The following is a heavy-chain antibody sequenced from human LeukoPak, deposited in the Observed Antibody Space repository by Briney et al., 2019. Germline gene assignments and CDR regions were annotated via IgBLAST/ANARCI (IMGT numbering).Heavy chain of an antibody. CDR1: GYSISSGYY. D-gene: IGHD6-13*01. CDR2: ISPSGST. CDR3: ALSPLGAAGTWSGLFDY. Sequence: SETLSLTCAVSGYSISSGYYWGWIRQPPGKGLEWIGSISPSGSTFYNPSLKSRVTISVDTSKNQFSLKLRSVTAADTAVYYCALSPLGAAGTWSGLFDYWAQGTLVTVSS. V-gene: IGHV4-38-2*01. J-gene: IGHJ4*02.